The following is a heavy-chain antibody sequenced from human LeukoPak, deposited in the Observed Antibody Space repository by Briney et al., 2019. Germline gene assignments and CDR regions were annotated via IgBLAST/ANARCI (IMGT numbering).Heavy chain of an antibody. J-gene: IGHJ5*02. CDR2: VYPGDSDT. D-gene: IGHD4-17*01. Sequence: PGESLKISCKASGYSFSSYWIGWVRQMPGKGLEWMGIVYPGDSDTIYSPSFQGQVTISADESINTAYLQWTSLKASDTAMYFCARGNHGDYPDSWFDPWGQGTLVIVSS. CDR3: ARGNHGDYPDSWFDP. V-gene: IGHV5-51*03. CDR1: GYSFSSYW.